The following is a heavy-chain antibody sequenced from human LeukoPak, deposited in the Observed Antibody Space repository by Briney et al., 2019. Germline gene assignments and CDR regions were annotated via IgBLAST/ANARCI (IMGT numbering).Heavy chain of an antibody. Sequence: GGSLRLSCAASGFTVSRNYMTWVRQPPGKGLEWVSVIYSGGSTYYADSVKGRFTISRDNSKNTLYLQMNSLRAEDTAVYYCARDNQGPSISWGQGTLVTVSS. CDR3: ARDNQGPSIS. CDR1: GFTVSRNY. CDR2: IYSGGST. V-gene: IGHV3-53*01. J-gene: IGHJ4*02. D-gene: IGHD2/OR15-2a*01.